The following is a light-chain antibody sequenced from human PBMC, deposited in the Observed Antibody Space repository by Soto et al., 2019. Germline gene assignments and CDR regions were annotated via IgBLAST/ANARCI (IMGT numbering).Light chain of an antibody. V-gene: IGLV2-14*01. Sequence: QSALTQPASLPGSPGQSITISCSGTSRDIGAYNLVSWYQQLPGKAPKLLIYEVRSRPSGISYRFSGSKSGTTASLTISSLLPEDEADYYCSAYTSRSTLVFGGGTKLTVL. CDR3: SAYTSRSTLV. J-gene: IGLJ2*01. CDR1: SRDIGAYNL. CDR2: EVR.